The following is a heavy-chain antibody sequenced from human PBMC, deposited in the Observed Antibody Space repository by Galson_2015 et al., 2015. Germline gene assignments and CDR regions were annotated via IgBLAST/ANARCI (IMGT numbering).Heavy chain of an antibody. CDR3: ATMVRGL. Sequence: SVKVSCQVSGSTLTELSLHWERQAPGKGLEWMGGFDPEDGETIYAQKFQGRVTMTEDTSTDTAYMELSSLRSEDTAVYYCATMVRGLWGQGTLVTVSS. D-gene: IGHD3-10*01. V-gene: IGHV1-24*01. CDR1: GSTLTELS. J-gene: IGHJ4*02. CDR2: FDPEDGET.